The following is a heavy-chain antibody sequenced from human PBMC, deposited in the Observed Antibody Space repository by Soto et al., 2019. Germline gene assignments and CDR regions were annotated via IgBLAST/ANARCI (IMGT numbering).Heavy chain of an antibody. J-gene: IGHJ4*02. CDR2: IFWNDER. CDR1: GFSLSKARMG. D-gene: IGHD1-7*01. CDR3: ARALREELPIYYFDS. Sequence: ESGPTLVNPTETLTLTCTVSGFSLSKARMGVSWIRQPPGKALEWLAHIFWNDERSYNTSLKSRLTISRDTSKSQVVLTMTNVDPVDTGTYFCARALREELPIYYFDSWGQGTLVSSPQ. V-gene: IGHV2-26*01.